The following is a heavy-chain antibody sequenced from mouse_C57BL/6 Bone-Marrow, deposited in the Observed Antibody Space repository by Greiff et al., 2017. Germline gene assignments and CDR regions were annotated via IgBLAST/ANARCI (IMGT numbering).Heavy chain of an antibody. Sequence: VQLQQSDAELVKPGASVKISCKVSGYTFTDHTIHWMQQRPEQGLEWIGYIYPRDGSTKYTETFKGKATLTADKSSSTAYMQLNSLTSEDSAVYFCASDGYYVYAMDYWGQGTSVTVSS. CDR1: GYTFTDHT. CDR3: ASDGYYVYAMDY. J-gene: IGHJ4*01. V-gene: IGHV1-78*01. D-gene: IGHD2-3*01. CDR2: IYPRDGST.